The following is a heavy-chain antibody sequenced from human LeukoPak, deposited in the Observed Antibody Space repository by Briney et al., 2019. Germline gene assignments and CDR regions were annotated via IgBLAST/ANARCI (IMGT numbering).Heavy chain of an antibody. Sequence: GRSLRLSCAASGFTFDDYAMHWVRQAPGKGLEWVSGISWNSGSIGYADSVKGRFTISRDNAKNSLYLQMNSLRAEDTALYHCAKDKVGATVYYFDYWGQGTLVTVSS. J-gene: IGHJ4*02. CDR3: AKDKVGATVYYFDY. V-gene: IGHV3-9*01. CDR1: GFTFDDYA. CDR2: ISWNSGSI. D-gene: IGHD1-26*01.